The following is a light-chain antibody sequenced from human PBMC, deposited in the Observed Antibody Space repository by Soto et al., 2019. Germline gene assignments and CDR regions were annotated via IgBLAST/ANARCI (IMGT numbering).Light chain of an antibody. CDR1: SGHSNYA. V-gene: IGLV4-69*01. CDR2: LNNDGSH. CDR3: QTWDTGISVV. Sequence: QPVLTQSPSASACLGASVKLTCTLSSGHSNYAIAWHQQQPEKGPRYLMKLNNDGSHSKGDGIPDRFSGSSSGAERYLTISSLQSEDESDYYCQTWDTGISVVFGGGTKVTVL. J-gene: IGLJ2*01.